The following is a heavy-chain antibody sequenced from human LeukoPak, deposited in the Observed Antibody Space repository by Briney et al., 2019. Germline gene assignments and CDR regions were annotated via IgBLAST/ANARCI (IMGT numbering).Heavy chain of an antibody. V-gene: IGHV3-48*04. J-gene: IGHJ4*02. CDR1: GFTFSSYG. D-gene: IGHD3-22*01. CDR2: ISWNSGSI. Sequence: SGGTLRLSCAASGFTFSSYGMSWVRQAPGKGLEWVSGISWNSGSIGYADSVKGRFTISRDNAKNSLYLQMNSLRAEDTAVYYCARDRYDSSGYHYWGQGTLVTVSS. CDR3: ARDRYDSSGYHY.